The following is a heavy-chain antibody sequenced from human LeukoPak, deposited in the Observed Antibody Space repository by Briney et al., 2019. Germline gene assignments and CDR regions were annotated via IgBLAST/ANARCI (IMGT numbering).Heavy chain of an antibody. Sequence: GGSLRLSCTASGFTFNTYWMTWVRQAPGKGLEWVANIKEDGSEKVYVDSLKGRFTISRDNAKNSLYLQMDSLRAEDTAVYYCARDRDTAYNPFDYWGQGTLVTVSS. V-gene: IGHV3-7*01. D-gene: IGHD1-1*01. CDR3: ARDRDTAYNPFDY. CDR1: GFTFNTYW. CDR2: IKEDGSEK. J-gene: IGHJ4*02.